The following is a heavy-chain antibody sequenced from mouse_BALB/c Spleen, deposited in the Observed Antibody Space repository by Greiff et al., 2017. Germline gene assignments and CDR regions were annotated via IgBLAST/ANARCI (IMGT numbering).Heavy chain of an antibody. D-gene: IGHD1-1*01. Sequence: VKLMESGPGLVAPSQSLSITCTVSGFSLTDYGVSWIRQPPGKGLEWLGVIWGGGSTYYNSALKSRLSISKDNSKSQVFLKMNSLQTDDTAMYYCAKHGGYGSSFYYFDYWGQGTTLTVSS. J-gene: IGHJ2*01. CDR3: AKHGGYGSSFYYFDY. V-gene: IGHV2-6-5*01. CDR1: GFSLTDYG. CDR2: IWGGGST.